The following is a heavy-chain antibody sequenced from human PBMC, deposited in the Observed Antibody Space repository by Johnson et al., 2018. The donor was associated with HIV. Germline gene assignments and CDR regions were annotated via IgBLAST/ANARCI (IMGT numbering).Heavy chain of an antibody. CDR2: INQDGSEK. CDR3: AKDRNGGRLFDGRYWIVGATRDAFDI. V-gene: IGHV3-7*01. J-gene: IGHJ3*02. CDR1: QFMFSRYW. D-gene: IGHD1-26*01. Sequence: VQLVESGGGLVQPGGSLRLSCAASQFMFSRYWMTWVRQAPGKGLEWVANINQDGSEKHYVDSVKGRFTISRDSSKNTLYLQMNSLRPEDTAVYYCAKDRNGGRLFDGRYWIVGATRDAFDIWGQGTMVTVSS.